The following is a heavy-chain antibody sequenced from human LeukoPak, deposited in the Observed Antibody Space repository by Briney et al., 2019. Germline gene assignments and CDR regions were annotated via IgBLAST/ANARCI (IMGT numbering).Heavy chain of an antibody. CDR1: GYTFTSYG. Sequence: ASVKVSCKASGYTFTSYGISWVRQAPGQGLEWMGWISAYNGNTNYAQKLQGRVTMTTDTSTSTAYMELRSLSSDDTAVYYCARGNDYSNYPYYYYMDVWGKGTTVTVSS. V-gene: IGHV1-18*01. CDR2: ISAYNGNT. CDR3: ARGNDYSNYPYYYYMDV. J-gene: IGHJ6*03. D-gene: IGHD4-11*01.